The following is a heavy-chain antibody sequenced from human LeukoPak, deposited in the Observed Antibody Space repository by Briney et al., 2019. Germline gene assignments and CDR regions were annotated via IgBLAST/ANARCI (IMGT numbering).Heavy chain of an antibody. CDR3: AKGGSPVFYGSGRFDY. CDR1: GFTLSNYG. CDR2: ITGSGTNT. D-gene: IGHD3-10*01. V-gene: IGHV3-23*01. Sequence: PGGSLRLSCAASGFTLSNYGMSWVRQAPGRGLEWVSTITGSGTNTDYADSVKGRFTISRDNSKNTLYLQMNSLRGDDTAVYYCAKGGSPVFYGSGRFDYWGQGTLVTVSS. J-gene: IGHJ4*02.